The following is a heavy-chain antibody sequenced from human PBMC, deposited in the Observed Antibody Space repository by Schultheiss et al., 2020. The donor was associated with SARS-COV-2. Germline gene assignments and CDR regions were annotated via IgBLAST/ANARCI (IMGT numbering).Heavy chain of an antibody. CDR1: GLIFSTYA. J-gene: IGHJ4*02. D-gene: IGHD2-15*01. Sequence: GGSLRLSCSTSGLIFSTYAMHWVRQAPGKGLEYVSALSYHGRNTYYADSVKGRFTISRDNSKNTLYLQMSSLRAEDTAVYYCARVGGSCYSCSYWGQGTLVTVSS. CDR3: ARVGGSCYSCSY. V-gene: IGHV3-64D*06. CDR2: LSYHGRNT.